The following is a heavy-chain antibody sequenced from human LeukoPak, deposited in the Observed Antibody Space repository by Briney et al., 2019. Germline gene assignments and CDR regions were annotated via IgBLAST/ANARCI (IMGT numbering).Heavy chain of an antibody. CDR2: ICVCGGSR. Sequence: GGSLRLSRAASGLTFSTYGLSWVRQAPGKGVEGVSGICVCGGSRFYTDSVKGRFTISRDNSKNTLYLPMNSLRAEDTAVYYCARDYDYVWGSSCFDYWGQGTLVTVSS. J-gene: IGHJ4*02. V-gene: IGHV3-23*01. CDR3: ARDYDYVWGSSCFDY. CDR1: GLTFSTYG. D-gene: IGHD3-16*01.